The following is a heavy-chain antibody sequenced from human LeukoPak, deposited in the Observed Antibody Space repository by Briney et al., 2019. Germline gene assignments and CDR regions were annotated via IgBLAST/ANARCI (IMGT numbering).Heavy chain of an antibody. V-gene: IGHV3-30-3*01. Sequence: GGSLRLSCAASGFTFSSYAMHWVRQAPGKGLEWVAVISYDGSNKYYADSVKGRFTISRDNSKNTLYLQTNSLRAEDTAVYYCARGRDYCSDYWGQGTLVTVSS. CDR3: ARGRDYCSDY. CDR2: ISYDGSNK. D-gene: IGHD2-15*01. CDR1: GFTFSSYA. J-gene: IGHJ4*02.